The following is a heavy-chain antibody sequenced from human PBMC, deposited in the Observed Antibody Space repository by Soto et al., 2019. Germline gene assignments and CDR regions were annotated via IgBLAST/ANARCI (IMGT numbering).Heavy chain of an antibody. V-gene: IGHV4-34*01. Sequence: QVQLHQWGAGLLKPSETLSLTCAVYDGSFSDYYWTWIRQSPGKGLEWIGEINHSGSTSYKSSLKSRVTISIATSKNQFSLKLTSVTASDTAVYYCARGKFGFSYYYYYYLDVWGKGTTGTVSS. CDR2: INHSGST. J-gene: IGHJ6*03. CDR1: DGSFSDYY. CDR3: ARGKFGFSYYYYYYLDV. D-gene: IGHD2-21*01.